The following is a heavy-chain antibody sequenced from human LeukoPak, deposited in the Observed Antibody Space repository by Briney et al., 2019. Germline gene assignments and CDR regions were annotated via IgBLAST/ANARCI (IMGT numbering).Heavy chain of an antibody. CDR3: AKTVFVAGYYFDY. CDR2: ISGSGGST. J-gene: IGHJ4*02. Sequence: GGSLRLSCAASGFTFSSYALSWVRQAPGKGLEWVSAISGSGGSTYYADPVKGRFTISRDNSKNTLYLQMNSLRAEDTAVYYCAKTVFVAGYYFDYWGQGTLVTVSS. CDR1: GFTFSSYA. D-gene: IGHD6-19*01. V-gene: IGHV3-23*01.